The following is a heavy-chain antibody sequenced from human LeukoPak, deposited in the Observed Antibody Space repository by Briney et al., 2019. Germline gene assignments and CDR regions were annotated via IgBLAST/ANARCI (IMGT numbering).Heavy chain of an antibody. CDR2: INHSGST. D-gene: IGHD6-13*01. V-gene: IGHV4-34*01. CDR1: GGSFSGYY. J-gene: IGHJ5*02. Sequence: KPSETLSLTCAVYGGSFSGYYWSWIRQPPGKGLEWIGEINHSGSTNYSPSLKSRVTISVDTSKNQFSLKLSSVTAADTAVYYCARAFRPGIAAAGTRKYWFDPWGQGTLVTVSS. CDR3: ARAFRPGIAAAGTRKYWFDP.